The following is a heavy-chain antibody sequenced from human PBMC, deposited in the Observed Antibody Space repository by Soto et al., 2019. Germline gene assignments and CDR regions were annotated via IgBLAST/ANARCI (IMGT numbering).Heavy chain of an antibody. CDR3: ERDSGYGSGPSVKHHLYY. CDR2: IKMDASEK. CDR1: GXPYGSDR. D-gene: IGHD3-10*01. Sequence: GSVRLSCTASGXPYGSDRMSVVREARGKGGEWLATIKMDASEKKCVDSVKGRSSMSRDNAKNSLHLQMDSLRAEEKAVYYCERDSGYGSGPSVKHHLYYWGRGTLGTVS. J-gene: IGHJ4*01. V-gene: IGHV3-7*01.